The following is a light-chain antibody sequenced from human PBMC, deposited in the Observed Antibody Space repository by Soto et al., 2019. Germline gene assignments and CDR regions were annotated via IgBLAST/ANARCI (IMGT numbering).Light chain of an antibody. CDR1: TSNIGSNY. CDR2: RDN. V-gene: IGLV1-47*01. Sequence: QSVLTQPPSASGTPGQRVTISCSGSTSNIGSNYVYWYQQLPGTAPKLLIYRDNQRPSGLPDRISGSKSGTAASLAISGLRSEDEADYYCAAWDDSLSAGVFGGGTKLTVL. CDR3: AAWDDSLSAGV. J-gene: IGLJ3*02.